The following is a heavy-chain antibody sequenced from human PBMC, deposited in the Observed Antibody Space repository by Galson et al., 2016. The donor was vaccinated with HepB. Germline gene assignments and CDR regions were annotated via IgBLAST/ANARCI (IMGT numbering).Heavy chain of an antibody. D-gene: IGHD6-19*01. V-gene: IGHV3-30*09. CDR3: ARVRDEYNSGWRVNDY. CDR1: GFAFRSFS. J-gene: IGHJ4*02. Sequence: SLRLSCAASGFAFRSFSMQWVRQAPGKGLEWVSIISYDGNDEYYADSVRGRFATSRDNSKNTLYLQMSSLRPDDTAVYYCARVRDEYNSGWRVNDYWGQGIMVTVSS. CDR2: ISYDGNDE.